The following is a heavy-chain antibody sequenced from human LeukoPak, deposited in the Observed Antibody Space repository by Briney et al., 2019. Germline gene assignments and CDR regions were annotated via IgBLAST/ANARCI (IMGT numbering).Heavy chain of an antibody. CDR1: GFIFSNYG. J-gene: IGHJ4*02. D-gene: IGHD5/OR15-5a*01. CDR3: ARDPSLRVTLDY. CDR2: VWYDGSNK. V-gene: IGHV3-33*01. Sequence: GGSLRLSCAASGFIFSNYGMPWVRQAPGKGLEWVAVVWYDGSNKYYADSVKGRFTISRDNSKNMLYLQMNSLRAEDTAVYYCARDPSLRVTLDYWGQGTLVTVSS.